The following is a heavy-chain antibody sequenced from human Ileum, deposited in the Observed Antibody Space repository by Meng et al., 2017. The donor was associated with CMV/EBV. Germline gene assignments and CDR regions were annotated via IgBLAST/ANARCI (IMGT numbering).Heavy chain of an antibody. CDR2: IYPGDSDT. CDR3: ARQVGYYGSGGGGRFDY. Sequence: GESLKISCKGSGYNFTSYWIGWLRQMPGKGLEWMGIIYPGDSDTRYSPSLQGQVTISADKSISTAYLQWSSLKASDSAMYYCARQVGYYGSGGGGRFDYWGQGTLVTSPQ. V-gene: IGHV5-51*01. CDR1: GYNFTSYW. J-gene: IGHJ4*02. D-gene: IGHD3-10*01.